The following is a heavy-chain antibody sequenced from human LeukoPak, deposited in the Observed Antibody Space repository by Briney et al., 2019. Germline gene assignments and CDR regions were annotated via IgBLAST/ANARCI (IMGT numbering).Heavy chain of an antibody. CDR3: ATAHYGSGMGDAFDI. CDR1: GGTFSSYA. V-gene: IGHV1-69*06. D-gene: IGHD3-10*01. J-gene: IGHJ3*02. CDR2: IIPIFGTA. Sequence: GASVNVSCKASGGTFSSYAISWVRQAPGQGLEWMGGIIPIFGTANYAQKFQGRVTITADKSTSTAYMELSSLRSEATAVYYCATAHYGSGMGDAFDIWGQGTMVTVSS.